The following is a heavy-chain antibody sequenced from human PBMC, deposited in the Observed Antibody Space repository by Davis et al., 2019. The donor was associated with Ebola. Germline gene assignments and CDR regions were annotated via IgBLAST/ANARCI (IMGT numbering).Heavy chain of an antibody. D-gene: IGHD3-3*02. Sequence: GGSLRLSCAASGFTFSSYWMSWVRQAPGKGLEWVANIKQDGSEKYYVDSVKGQFTISRDNAKNSLYLQMNSLRAEDTAVYYCARVPGVHFWSGYHYYYYGMDVWGQGTTVTVSS. CDR2: IKQDGSEK. CDR1: GFTFSSYW. V-gene: IGHV3-7*03. J-gene: IGHJ6*02. CDR3: ARVPGVHFWSGYHYYYYGMDV.